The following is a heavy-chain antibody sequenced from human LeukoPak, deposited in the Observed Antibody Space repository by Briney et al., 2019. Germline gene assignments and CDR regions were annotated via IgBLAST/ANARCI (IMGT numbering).Heavy chain of an antibody. V-gene: IGHV4-59*01. Sequence: KPSETLPLTCTVSGGSISSYYWSWIRQPPGKGLEWIGYIYYSGSTNYNPSLKSRVTISVDTSKNQFSLKLSSVTAADTAVYYCARKYSSSWIDYWGQGTLVTVSS. CDR2: IYYSGST. D-gene: IGHD6-13*01. CDR1: GGSISSYY. J-gene: IGHJ4*02. CDR3: ARKYSSSWIDY.